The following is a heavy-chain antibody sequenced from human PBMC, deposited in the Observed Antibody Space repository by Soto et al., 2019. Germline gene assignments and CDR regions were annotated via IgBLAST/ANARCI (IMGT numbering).Heavy chain of an antibody. Sequence: GGSLRLSCAASGFTFSSYAMSWVRQAPGKGLEWVSAISGSGGSTYYADSVKGRFTISRDNSKNTLYLQMNSLRAEDTAVYYCARDTAMATYGMDVWGQGTTVTVSS. CDR2: ISGSGGST. CDR3: ARDTAMATYGMDV. CDR1: GFTFSSYA. V-gene: IGHV3-23*01. D-gene: IGHD5-18*01. J-gene: IGHJ6*02.